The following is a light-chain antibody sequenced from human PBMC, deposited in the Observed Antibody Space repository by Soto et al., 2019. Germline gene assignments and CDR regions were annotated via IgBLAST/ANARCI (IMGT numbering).Light chain of an antibody. CDR2: SGD. CDR3: ATWADSLKTYV. CDR1: SSSIASNA. V-gene: IGLV1-44*01. Sequence: QLVLTQPPSASGTPGQTVTISCSGSSSSIASNAINWFQQLPGTAPKLLIYSGDHRPSGVPDRFSGPKSGTSASLAISGLQSEDEADYYCATWADSLKTYVFGTGTKLTVL. J-gene: IGLJ1*01.